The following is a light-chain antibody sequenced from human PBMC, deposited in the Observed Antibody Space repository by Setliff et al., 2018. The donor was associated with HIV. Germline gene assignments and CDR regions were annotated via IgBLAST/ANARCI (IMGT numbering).Light chain of an antibody. CDR3: LSYTSSTPLYV. CDR2: DVS. Sequence: QSALTQPASVSGSPGQSITISCTGTSSDVGTYNFVSWYQQHPGKAPKLMIYDVSNRPSGISNRFSASKSGNTASLTISGLQAEDEADYYCLSYTSSTPLYVFGTGTKGTVL. J-gene: IGLJ1*01. CDR1: SSDVGTYNF. V-gene: IGLV2-14*03.